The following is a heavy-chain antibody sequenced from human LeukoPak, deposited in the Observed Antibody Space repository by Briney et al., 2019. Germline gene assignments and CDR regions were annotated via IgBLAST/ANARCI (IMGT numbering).Heavy chain of an antibody. V-gene: IGHV1-46*01. D-gene: IGHD3-3*01. CDR1: GYTFTSYY. Sequence: ASVKVSCKASGYTFTSYYIHWVRQAPGQGLEWRGIINPSGDTTSYAQKFQGRVTMTRDMSTSTLYMELSSLRSEDTAVYYCARDGTNYDFWSGQFDYWGQGTLVTVSS. CDR3: ARDGTNYDFWSGQFDY. CDR2: INPSGDTT. J-gene: IGHJ4*02.